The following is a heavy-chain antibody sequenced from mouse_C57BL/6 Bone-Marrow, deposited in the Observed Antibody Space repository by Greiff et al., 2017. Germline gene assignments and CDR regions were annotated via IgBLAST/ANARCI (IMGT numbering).Heavy chain of an antibody. J-gene: IGHJ4*01. CDR2: IYPRSGNT. CDR3: ARFPYEAMDY. Sequence: VQVVESGAELARPGASVKLSCKASGYTFTSYGISWVKQRTGQGLEWIGEIYPRSGNTYYNEKFKGKATLTADKSSSTAYMELRSLTSEDSAVYFCARFPYEAMDYWGQGTSVTVSS. V-gene: IGHV1-81*01. CDR1: GYTFTSYG. D-gene: IGHD2-3*01.